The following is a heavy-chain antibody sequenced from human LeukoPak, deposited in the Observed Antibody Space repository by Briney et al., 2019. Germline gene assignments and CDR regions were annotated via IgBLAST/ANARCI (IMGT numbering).Heavy chain of an antibody. V-gene: IGHV4-59*01. CDR1: GGSISSYY. J-gene: IGHJ4*02. CDR3: ARAPWIQLWSPYYFDY. CDR2: IYYSGST. Sequence: SETLSLTCTVSGGSISSYYWSWIRQPPGKGLEWIGYIYYSGSTNYNPSLKSRVTISVDTSKNQFSLKLSSVTAADTAVYYCARAPWIQLWSPYYFDYWGQGTLATVSS. D-gene: IGHD5-18*01.